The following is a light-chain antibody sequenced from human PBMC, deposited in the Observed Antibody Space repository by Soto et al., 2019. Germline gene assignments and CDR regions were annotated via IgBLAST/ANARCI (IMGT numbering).Light chain of an antibody. CDR3: SSHTSSSPYV. Sequence: QSVLTQPASVSGSPGQSITISCTGTSSDVGGYNYVSWYQQHPGKAPKLMIYEVSNRPSGVSNRFSGSKSGNTASLTISGLQAEDEADYYCSSHTSSSPYVFGTGTKSPS. V-gene: IGLV2-14*01. CDR2: EVS. CDR1: SSDVGGYNY. J-gene: IGLJ1*01.